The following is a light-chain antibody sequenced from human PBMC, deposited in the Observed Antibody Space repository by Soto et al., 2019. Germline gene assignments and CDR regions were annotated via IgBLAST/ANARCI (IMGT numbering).Light chain of an antibody. Sequence: DIQMTQSPSTLSASVGDRVTITCRARQSISSGLAWYQQKPGKAPKLLIYDASSLESGVPSRFSGSGSGTEFTLTISSLQPDDFATYYCQQYNSYSWTFGQGTKVDIK. J-gene: IGKJ1*01. CDR3: QQYNSYSWT. CDR1: QSISSG. CDR2: DAS. V-gene: IGKV1-5*01.